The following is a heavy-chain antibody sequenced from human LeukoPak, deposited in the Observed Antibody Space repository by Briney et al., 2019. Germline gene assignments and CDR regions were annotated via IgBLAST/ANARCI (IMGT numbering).Heavy chain of an antibody. CDR3: ARDRGVSYFDY. J-gene: IGHJ4*02. V-gene: IGHV3-33*01. D-gene: IGHD3-10*01. Sequence: GGSLRLSCAACGFTFRNHGMHWARQASGKGLEWVAVIWYDGSNKYYADSVKGRFTISRDNSKNTLYLQMNSLRAEDTAMYYCARDRGVSYFDYWSQGTQVTVSS. CDR1: GFTFRNHG. CDR2: IWYDGSNK.